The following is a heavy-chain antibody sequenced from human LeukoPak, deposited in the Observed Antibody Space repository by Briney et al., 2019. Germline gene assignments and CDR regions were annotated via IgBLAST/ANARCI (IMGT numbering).Heavy chain of an antibody. D-gene: IGHD1-26*01. CDR2: IWYDGNNK. CDR3: AQSGYLVGAPNFFYYYMDV. V-gene: IGHV3-33*06. Sequence: PGRSLRLSCAASGFTFNSYGMHWVRQAPGKGLEWVAVIWYDGNNKYYADSVKGRFTISRDNSKNTLYLQMNSLRAEDAAVYYCAQSGYLVGAPNFFYYYMDVWGRGTTVTVSS. J-gene: IGHJ6*03. CDR1: GFTFNSYG.